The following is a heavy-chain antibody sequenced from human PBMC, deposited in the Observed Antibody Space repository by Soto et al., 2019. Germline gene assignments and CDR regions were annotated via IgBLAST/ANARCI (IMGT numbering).Heavy chain of an antibody. D-gene: IGHD3-9*01. Sequence: QVQLVQSGAEVKKPGASVKVSCKASGYTFTGYYMHWVRQAPGQGLEWMGWINPNSGGTNYAQKFQGRVTMTRDTSISTAYMELSRLRSDDTAVYYCAREAKTVDQYYDILTTPYYYGMDVWGQGTTVTVSS. CDR2: INPNSGGT. CDR3: AREAKTVDQYYDILTTPYYYGMDV. J-gene: IGHJ6*02. V-gene: IGHV1-2*02. CDR1: GYTFTGYY.